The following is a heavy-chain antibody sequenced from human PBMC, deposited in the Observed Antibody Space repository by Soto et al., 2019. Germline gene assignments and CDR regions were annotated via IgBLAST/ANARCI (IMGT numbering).Heavy chain of an antibody. CDR2: ISSTGGTT. D-gene: IGHD3-9*01. CDR1: GFTFTNYG. V-gene: IGHV3-23*01. Sequence: LRLSCAASGFTFTNYGMAWVRQAPGKGLEWVSSISSTGGTTYYADSVKGRFTISRDTSKNTLYLQMNTLRAEDTALYYCAKVGIDWSDVFHISGQGTMVTVSS. CDR3: AKVGIDWSDVFHI. J-gene: IGHJ3*02.